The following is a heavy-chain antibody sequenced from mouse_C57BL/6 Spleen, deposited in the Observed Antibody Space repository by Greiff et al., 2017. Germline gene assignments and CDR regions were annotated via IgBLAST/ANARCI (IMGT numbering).Heavy chain of an antibody. CDR2: IYPGSGNT. Sequence: QVQLKESGAELVRPGASVKLSCKASGYTFTDYYINWVKQRPGQGLEWIARIYPGSGNTYYNEKFKGKATLTAEKSSSTAYMQLSSLTSEDSAVYFCAREHYYGSSRYAMDYWGQGTSVTVSS. V-gene: IGHV1-76*01. D-gene: IGHD1-1*01. CDR1: GYTFTDYY. CDR3: AREHYYGSSRYAMDY. J-gene: IGHJ4*01.